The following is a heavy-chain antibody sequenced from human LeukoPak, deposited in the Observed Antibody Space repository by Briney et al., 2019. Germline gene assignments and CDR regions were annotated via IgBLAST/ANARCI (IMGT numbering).Heavy chain of an antibody. CDR3: ARRATMLAGGYFDY. CDR1: GGSISGYY. Sequence: PSETLSLTCTVSGGSISGYYWSWIRQPPGKGLEWIGYIYASGSTTYNPSLKSRVTISIDTSKNQFSLRLSSVTAADTAVYYCARRATMLAGGYFDYWGQGTLVSVSS. CDR2: IYASGST. J-gene: IGHJ4*02. D-gene: IGHD5-12*01. V-gene: IGHV4-4*09.